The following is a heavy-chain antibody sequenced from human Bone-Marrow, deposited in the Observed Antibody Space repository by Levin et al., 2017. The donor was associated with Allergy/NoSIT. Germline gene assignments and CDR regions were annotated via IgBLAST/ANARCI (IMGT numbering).Heavy chain of an antibody. V-gene: IGHV4-30-4*01. CDR3: ARSGCLATMTGYYFDS. CDR2: IYYSRST. CDR1: GGSINSGDYF. Sequence: SETLSLTCTVSGGSINSGDYFWSWIRQPPGKGLEWIGYIYYSRSTYYSPSLKSRLTISVDTSKNQFSLKLNSVTDADTAVYYCARSGCLATMTGYYFDSWGQGTLVTVSS. D-gene: IGHD5-24*01. J-gene: IGHJ4*02.